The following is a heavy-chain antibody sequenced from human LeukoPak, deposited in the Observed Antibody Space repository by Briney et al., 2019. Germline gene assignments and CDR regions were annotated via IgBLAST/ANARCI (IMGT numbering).Heavy chain of an antibody. CDR2: ISAYNGNT. CDR1: GYAFTSYG. D-gene: IGHD5-18*01. J-gene: IGHJ5*02. CDR3: ARDLSGKTWIQLWWGNWFDP. Sequence: ASVKVSCKASGYAFTSYGISWVRQAPGQGLEWMGWISAYNGNTNYAQKLQGRVTMTTDTSTSTAYMELRSLRSDDTAVYYCARDLSGKTWIQLWWGNWFDPWGQGTLVTVSS. V-gene: IGHV1-18*01.